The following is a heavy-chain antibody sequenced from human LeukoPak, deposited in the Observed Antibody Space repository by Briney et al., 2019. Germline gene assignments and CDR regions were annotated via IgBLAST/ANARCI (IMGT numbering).Heavy chain of an antibody. CDR3: ARASSLGFDY. V-gene: IGHV5-51*01. CDR2: LYPGDSGT. CDR1: GYIFTNYW. D-gene: IGHD6-13*01. Sequence: GESLKISCKGSGYIFTNYWIGWVRQMPGKGLEWMGTLYPGDSGTRYSPSFQGQVTISADKSISTAYLQWSNLKASDTAMFYCARASSLGFDYWGQGTLVTVSS. J-gene: IGHJ4*02.